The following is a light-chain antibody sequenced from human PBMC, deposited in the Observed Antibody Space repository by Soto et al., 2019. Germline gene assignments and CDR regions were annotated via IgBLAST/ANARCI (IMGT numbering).Light chain of an antibody. CDR2: GAS. CDR3: QQYGSSQLT. J-gene: IGKJ4*01. Sequence: EIVWTQSPGTLSLSPGEIATLSGRASQSVSSSYLAWYQQKPGQAPRLLIYGASSRATGIPDRFSVSESGTDFTLTISRLEPEDFAVYYCQQYGSSQLTFGGGTKVVIK. V-gene: IGKV3-20*01. CDR1: QSVSSSY.